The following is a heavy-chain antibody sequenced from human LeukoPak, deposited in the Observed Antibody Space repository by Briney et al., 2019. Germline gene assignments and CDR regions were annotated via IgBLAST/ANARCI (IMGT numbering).Heavy chain of an antibody. V-gene: IGHV3-23*01. Sequence: GGSLRLSCAASGFTFSTYNMNWVRQAPGKGLEWVSAISGSGGSTYYADSVKGRFTISRDNSKNTLYLQMNSLRAEDTAVYYCAKGRWYTDYWGQGTLVTVSS. D-gene: IGHD4-23*01. CDR1: GFTFSTYN. CDR2: ISGSGGST. CDR3: AKGRWYTDY. J-gene: IGHJ4*02.